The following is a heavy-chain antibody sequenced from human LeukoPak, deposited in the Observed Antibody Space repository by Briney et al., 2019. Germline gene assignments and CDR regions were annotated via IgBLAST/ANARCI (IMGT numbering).Heavy chain of an antibody. D-gene: IGHD1-26*01. CDR1: GFTFSSYA. CDR2: ISYDGSNK. CDR3: AKDPRRAHSGSYSWFDP. V-gene: IGHV3-30-3*01. Sequence: PGGSLRLSCAASGFTFSSYAMHWVRQAPGKGLEWVAVISYDGSNKYYADSVKGRFTISRDNSKNTLYLQMNSLRAEDTAVYYCAKDPRRAHSGSYSWFDPWGQGTLVTVSS. J-gene: IGHJ5*02.